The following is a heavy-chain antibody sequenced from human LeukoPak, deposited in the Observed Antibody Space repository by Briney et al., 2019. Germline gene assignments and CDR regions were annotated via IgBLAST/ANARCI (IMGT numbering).Heavy chain of an antibody. J-gene: IGHJ4*02. CDR2: INSDGSST. V-gene: IGHV3-74*01. D-gene: IGHD5-18*01. Sequence: GGSLRLSCAASGFTFSSYWMHWVRQAPGKGLGWVSRINSDGSSTNYADSVKGRFTISRDNAKNTLYLQMNSLRAEDTAVYYCASQGYSYGYWGQGTLVTVSS. CDR3: ASQGYSYGY. CDR1: GFTFSSYW.